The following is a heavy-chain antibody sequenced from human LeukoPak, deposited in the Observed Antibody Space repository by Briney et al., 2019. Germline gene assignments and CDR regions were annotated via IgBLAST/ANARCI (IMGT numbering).Heavy chain of an antibody. CDR2: IIPIFGTA. V-gene: IGHV1-69*06. J-gene: IGHJ4*02. CDR1: GGTFSSYA. Sequence: SVKVSCKASGGTFSSYAISWVRQAPGQGLEWMGGIIPIFGTANYAQKFQGRVTITADKSTSTAYMELSSLRSEDTAVYYCARRPQQLASYYFDYWGQGTLVTVSS. D-gene: IGHD6-13*01. CDR3: ARRPQQLASYYFDY.